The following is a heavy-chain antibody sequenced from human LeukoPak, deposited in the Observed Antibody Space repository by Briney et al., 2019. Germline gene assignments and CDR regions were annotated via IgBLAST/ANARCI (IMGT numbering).Heavy chain of an antibody. CDR3: ASLYDEGGDYFDY. CDR1: GYTFTSYG. V-gene: IGHV1-18*01. CDR2: ISAYNGDT. D-gene: IGHD3-3*01. Sequence: ASVKVSCKASGYTFTSYGFSWVRQAPGQGLEWMGWISAYNGDTKYALNLQGRVTMTTDTSTSTAYMELRSLRSDDTAVYYCASLYDEGGDYFDYWGQGTLVTVSS. J-gene: IGHJ4*02.